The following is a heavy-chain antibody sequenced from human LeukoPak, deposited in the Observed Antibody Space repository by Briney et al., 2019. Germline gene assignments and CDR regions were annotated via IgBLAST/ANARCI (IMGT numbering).Heavy chain of an antibody. D-gene: IGHD6-19*01. V-gene: IGHV3-7*01. J-gene: IGHJ4*02. Sequence: PGGSLRLSCAASGFTFSTYGMHWVRQAPGKGLEWVADIKQDGSEKYYLDSVKGRFTISRDNAKNSVYLQMNSLRAEDTAVYYCASGYSGGWGFDYWGQGTLVTVSS. CDR2: IKQDGSEK. CDR3: ASGYSGGWGFDY. CDR1: GFTFSTYG.